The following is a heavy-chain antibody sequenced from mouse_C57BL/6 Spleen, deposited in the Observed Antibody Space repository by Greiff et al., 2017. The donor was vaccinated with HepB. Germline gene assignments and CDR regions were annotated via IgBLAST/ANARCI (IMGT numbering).Heavy chain of an antibody. CDR1: CYSFTGYY. CDR3: ARGFDY. Sequence: VQLQQSGPELVKPGASVKISCKASCYSFTGYYMNWVKQSPEKSLEWIGEINPSTGGTTYNQKFKAKATLTVDKSSSTAYMQLKSLTSEDSAVYYCARGFDYWGQGTTLTVSS. V-gene: IGHV1-42*01. CDR2: INPSTGGT. J-gene: IGHJ2*01.